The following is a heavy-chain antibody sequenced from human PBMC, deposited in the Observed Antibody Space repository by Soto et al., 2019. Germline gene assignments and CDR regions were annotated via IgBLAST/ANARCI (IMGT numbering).Heavy chain of an antibody. CDR1: GFAFSSYA. D-gene: IGHD6-19*01. CDR3: ANSPIAVAGPTYYIHY. V-gene: IGHV3-23*01. CDR2: LSGDGTDP. J-gene: IGHJ4*02. Sequence: LRLSCAASGFAFSSYAMAWVRQAPGKGLEWVSTLSGDGTDPYYSDSVKGRFTTSRDNSKDTLYLQMNGLRAEDTAVYYCANSPIAVAGPTYYIHYRGKGTLVTVSS.